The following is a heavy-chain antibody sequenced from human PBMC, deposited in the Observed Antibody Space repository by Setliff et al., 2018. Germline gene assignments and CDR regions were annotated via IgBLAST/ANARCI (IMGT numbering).Heavy chain of an antibody. CDR2: INHSGST. CDR1: GGSFSGYY. Sequence: SETLSLTCAVYGGSFSGYYWSWIRQPPGKGLEWIGEINHSGSTNYNPSLKSRVTISVDTSKNQFSLKLSSVTAAGTAVYYCARGRDSSAYYYYYYYMDVWGKGTTVTV. V-gene: IGHV4-34*01. J-gene: IGHJ6*03. D-gene: IGHD5-18*01. CDR3: ARGRDSSAYYYYYYYMDV.